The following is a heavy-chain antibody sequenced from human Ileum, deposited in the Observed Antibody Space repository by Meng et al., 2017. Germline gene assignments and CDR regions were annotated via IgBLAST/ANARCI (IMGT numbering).Heavy chain of an antibody. CDR3: ARVRCASVSCYGDSYFDY. V-gene: IGHV4-4*02. CDR1: GGSISIRNW. CDR2: IYHTGGT. J-gene: IGHJ4*02. Sequence: QVQLQASGPGLVKPSGTLPLTCAVPGGSISIRNWWTWVRQPPGKGLEWVGGIYHTGGTNYNTSLKRRVTISVDKSKNQFSLEVTSVTAADTAVYYCARVRCASVSCYGDSYFDYWGQGILVTVSS. D-gene: IGHD2-15*01.